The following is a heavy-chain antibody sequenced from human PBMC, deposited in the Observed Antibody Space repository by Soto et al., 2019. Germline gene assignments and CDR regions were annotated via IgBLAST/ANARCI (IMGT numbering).Heavy chain of an antibody. V-gene: IGHV3-30*18. Sequence: QVQLVESGGGVVQPGRSLRLSCAASGFTFSSYGMHWVRQAPGKGLEWVAVISYDGSNKYYADSVKGRFTISRDNSKNTLYLQINSLRAEDKAVYYCAKEGEEWEVLYGPLDYWGQGTLVTVSS. D-gene: IGHD1-26*01. CDR2: ISYDGSNK. CDR1: GFTFSSYG. CDR3: AKEGEEWEVLYGPLDY. J-gene: IGHJ4*02.